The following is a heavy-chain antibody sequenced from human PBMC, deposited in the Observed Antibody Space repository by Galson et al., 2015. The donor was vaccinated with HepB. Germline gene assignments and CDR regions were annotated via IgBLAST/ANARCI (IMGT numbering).Heavy chain of an antibody. CDR1: GFTFSSYC. J-gene: IGHJ6*02. Sequence: SLRLSCAASGFTFSSYCMHWVRQAPGKGLEWVAVIWYDGSNKYYADSVKGRFTISRDNSKNTLYLQMNSLRAEDTAVYYCARDYHGMDVWGQGTMVTVSS. CDR3: ARDYHGMDV. V-gene: IGHV3-33*08. CDR2: IWYDGSNK.